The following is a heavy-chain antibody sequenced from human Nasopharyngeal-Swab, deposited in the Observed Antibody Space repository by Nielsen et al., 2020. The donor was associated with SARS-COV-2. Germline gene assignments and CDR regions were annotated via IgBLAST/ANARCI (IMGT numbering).Heavy chain of an antibody. CDR2: IYSGGSST. CDR1: GFTFSSYN. CDR3: AKDRYYGSGSYPDY. V-gene: IGHV3-23*03. J-gene: IGHJ4*02. Sequence: GGSLRLSCAASGFTFSSYNMNWVRQAPGKGLEWVSVIYSGGSSTYYADSVKGRFTISRDNSKNTLYLQMNSLRAEDTAVYYCAKDRYYGSGSYPDYWGQGTLVTVSS. D-gene: IGHD3-10*01.